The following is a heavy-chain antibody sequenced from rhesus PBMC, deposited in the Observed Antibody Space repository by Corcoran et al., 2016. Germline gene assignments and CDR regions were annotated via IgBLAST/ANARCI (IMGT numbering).Heavy chain of an antibody. V-gene: IGHV4-93*01. J-gene: IGHJ4*01. Sequence: QVQLQESGPAVVKPSETLSLTCAVSGGSISSSNWWSWIRQSPGKGLEWIGGIYGSGGSTEYNASLKSRVTLSKNTSKHQFSVQLSSVTAAGTAVYYCARAPGMAAATQYWRQGVLVTVSS. CDR3: ARAPGMAAATQY. CDR2: IYGSGGST. CDR1: GGSISSSNW. D-gene: IGHD6-25*01.